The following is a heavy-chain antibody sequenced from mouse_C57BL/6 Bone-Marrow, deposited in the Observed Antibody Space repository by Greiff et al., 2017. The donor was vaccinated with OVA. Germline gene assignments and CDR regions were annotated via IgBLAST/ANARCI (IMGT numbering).Heavy chain of an antibody. J-gene: IGHJ2*01. Sequence: VQLQQSGAELVRPGASVKLSCTASGFNIKDDYMHWVKQRPEQGLEWIGCIDPENGDTEYASKFQGKATITADTSSNTAYLQLSSLTSEDTAVYYCTTGYGNFRDYWGQGTTLTVSS. CDR1: GFNIKDDY. V-gene: IGHV14-4*01. CDR2: IDPENGDT. D-gene: IGHD2-10*02. CDR3: TTGYGNFRDY.